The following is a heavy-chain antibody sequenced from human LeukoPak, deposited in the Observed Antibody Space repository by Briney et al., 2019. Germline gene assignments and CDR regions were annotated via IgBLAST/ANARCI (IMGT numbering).Heavy chain of an antibody. J-gene: IGHJ4*02. Sequence: ASVKVSCKASGYTFTSYGISWVRQAPRQGLEWMGWISAYNGNTNYAQKLQGRVTMTTDTSTSTAYMELRSLRSDDTAVYYCARGSYCSGGSCYSNGDYYFDYWGQGTLVTVSS. V-gene: IGHV1-18*01. D-gene: IGHD2-15*01. CDR1: GYTFTSYG. CDR2: ISAYNGNT. CDR3: ARGSYCSGGSCYSNGDYYFDY.